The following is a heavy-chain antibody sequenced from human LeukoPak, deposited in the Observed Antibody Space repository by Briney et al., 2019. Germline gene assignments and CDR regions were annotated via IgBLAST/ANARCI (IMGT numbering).Heavy chain of an antibody. CDR1: GYTFTSYY. J-gene: IGHJ4*02. CDR3: ARGSGYGAPPFDY. CDR2: INPSGGST. Sequence: ASAKVSCKASGYTFTSYYMDWVPQAPGQGLEWMAIINPSGGSTSYAQKFQGRVTMPRDTSTSTVYMEPTSLTSEDTAAYSCARGSGYGAPPFDYWGQGPLVTVSS. V-gene: IGHV1-46*01. D-gene: IGHD4-17*01.